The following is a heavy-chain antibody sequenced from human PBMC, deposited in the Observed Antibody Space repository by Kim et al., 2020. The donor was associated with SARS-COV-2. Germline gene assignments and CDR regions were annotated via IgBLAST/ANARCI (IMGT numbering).Heavy chain of an antibody. CDR2: IYHSGST. V-gene: IGHV4-38-2*02. Sequence: SETLSLTCTVSGYSISSGYYWGWIRQPPGKGLEWIGSIYHSGSTYYNPSLKSRVTISVDTSKNQFSLKLSSVTAADTAVYYCAVQDDYGDYELDYWGQGTLVTVSS. J-gene: IGHJ4*02. CDR1: GYSISSGYY. D-gene: IGHD4-17*01. CDR3: AVQDDYGDYELDY.